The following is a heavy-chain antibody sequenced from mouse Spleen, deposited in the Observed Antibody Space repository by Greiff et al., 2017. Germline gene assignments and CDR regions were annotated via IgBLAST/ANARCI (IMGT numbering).Heavy chain of an antibody. D-gene: IGHD1-1*02. V-gene: IGHV5-6-4*01. Sequence: EVKLVESGGGLVKLGGSLKLSCAASGFTFSSYYMSWVRQTPEKRLEWVATISSGGGSTYYPDSVKGRFTISRDNAKNTLYLQMSSLNSEDTAVYYCARDLGRGYFDVWGAGTTVTVSS. CDR2: ISSGGGST. CDR3: ARDLGRGYFDV. CDR1: GFTFSSYY. J-gene: IGHJ1*01.